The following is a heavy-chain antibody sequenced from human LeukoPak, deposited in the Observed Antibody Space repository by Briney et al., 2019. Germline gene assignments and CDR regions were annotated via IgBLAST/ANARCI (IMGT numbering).Heavy chain of an antibody. CDR3: ARDRDGGNSAFDI. CDR2: ISYSGST. V-gene: IGHV4-61*01. J-gene: IGHJ3*02. D-gene: IGHD4-23*01. CDR1: GGSVSSGIYY. Sequence: PSETLSLTCTVSGGSVSSGIYYWSWIRQPPGKGPEWIGYISYSGSTNYNPSLKSRVTISVDTSKNQFSLRLSSVTAADTAVYYCARDRDGGNSAFDIWGQGTMVTVSS.